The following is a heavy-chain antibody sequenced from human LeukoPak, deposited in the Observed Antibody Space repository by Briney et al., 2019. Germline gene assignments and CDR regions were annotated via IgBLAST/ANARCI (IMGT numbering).Heavy chain of an antibody. CDR2: IYPADSDT. D-gene: IGHD3-10*01. CDR3: ARQSRDGSKTRGYYFDY. V-gene: IGHV5-51*01. CDR1: GYIFTNYW. J-gene: IGHJ4*02. Sequence: GESLKISCQVSGYIFTNYWIGWVRQMPGKGLESMGIIYPADSDTAYSPSFRGQVTISADKSISTVYLQWSSLKASDTAMYYCARQSRDGSKTRGYYFDYWGQGTLVTVS.